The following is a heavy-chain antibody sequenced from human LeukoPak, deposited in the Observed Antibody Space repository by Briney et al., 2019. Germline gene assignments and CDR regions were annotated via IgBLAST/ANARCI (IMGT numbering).Heavy chain of an antibody. CDR1: GGSISSGDYY. CDR2: IYYSGST. D-gene: IGHD5-18*01. J-gene: IGHJ4*02. CDR3: AGTGRGYSYGGYYFDY. Sequence: SETLSLTCTVSGGSISSGDYYWSWIRQPPGKGLEWIGYIYYSGSTYYNPSLKSRVTISVDTSKNQFSLKLSSVTAADTAVYYCAGTGRGYSYGGYYFDYWGQGTLVTVSS. V-gene: IGHV4-30-4*08.